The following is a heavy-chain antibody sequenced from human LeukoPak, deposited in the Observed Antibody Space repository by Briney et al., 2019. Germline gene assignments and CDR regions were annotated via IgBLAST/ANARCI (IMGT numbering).Heavy chain of an antibody. CDR3: ARGGSGSSSYFDY. Sequence: TGGSLRLSCAASGFTFSSYWMHWVRQAPGKGLVWVSRINSDGSSTSYADSVKGRFTISRDNAKNTLYLQMNGLRAEDTAVYYCARGGSGSSSYFDYWGQGTLVTVSS. V-gene: IGHV3-74*01. D-gene: IGHD3-10*01. CDR2: INSDGSST. CDR1: GFTFSSYW. J-gene: IGHJ4*02.